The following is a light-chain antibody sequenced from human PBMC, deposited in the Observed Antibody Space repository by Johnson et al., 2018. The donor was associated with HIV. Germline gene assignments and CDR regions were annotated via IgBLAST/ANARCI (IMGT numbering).Light chain of an antibody. J-gene: IGLJ1*01. CDR1: SYNIGNNY. CDR2: AKN. V-gene: IGLV1-51*01. CDR3: GTWVGSLSACV. Sequence: QSILTQPPSVSAAPGQKVTISCSGSSYNIGNNYVSWYQQLPGTAPKLLIYAKNKRPSGVPDRFSASKSGTSATLDITGLQTGDEADYYCGTWVGSLSACVFGTGTKVTFL.